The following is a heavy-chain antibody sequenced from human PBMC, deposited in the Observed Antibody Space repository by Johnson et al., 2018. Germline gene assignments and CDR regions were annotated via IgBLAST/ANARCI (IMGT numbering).Heavy chain of an antibody. D-gene: IGHD4-17*01. V-gene: IGHV3-33*01. CDR3: ARARMPYGDYLEYFQH. CDR1: GFTFSSYG. J-gene: IGHJ1*01. CDR2: IWYDGSNQ. Sequence: QVQLVQSGGGVVQPGRSLRLSCAASGFTFSSYGMHWVRQAPGKGLEWVAVIWYDGSNQDYADSVKGRFNVSSDNSKNTLYLQMNSLRAEDTAVYYCARARMPYGDYLEYFQHWGQGTLVTVSS.